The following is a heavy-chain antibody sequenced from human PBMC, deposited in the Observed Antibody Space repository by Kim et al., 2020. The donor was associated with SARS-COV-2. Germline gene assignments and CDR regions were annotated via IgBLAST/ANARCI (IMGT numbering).Heavy chain of an antibody. CDR2: NT. D-gene: IGHD1-20*01. CDR3: ARGGLTFFDY. V-gene: IGHV1-18*01. J-gene: IGHJ4*02. Sequence: NTNYAQKLQDRVTMTTDTSTSTAYMELRSLRSDDTAVYYCARGGLTFFDYWGQGTLVTVSS.